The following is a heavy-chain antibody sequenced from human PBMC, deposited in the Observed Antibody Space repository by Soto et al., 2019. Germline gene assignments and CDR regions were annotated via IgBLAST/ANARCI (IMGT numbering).Heavy chain of an antibody. V-gene: IGHV1-46*03. CDR1: GNTFTNCN. D-gene: IGHD2-21*02. CDR3: ARGGHVVVVTAAFDY. J-gene: IGHJ4*01. Sequence: ASEKISCKASGNTFTNCNIRWVRQGTGQALEWMRTINPSGGQTTYAQKFLGRVTMTRNSSTSTHYMEFTSLRFEDTSGYYCARGGHVVVVTAAFDYRG. CDR2: INPSGGQT.